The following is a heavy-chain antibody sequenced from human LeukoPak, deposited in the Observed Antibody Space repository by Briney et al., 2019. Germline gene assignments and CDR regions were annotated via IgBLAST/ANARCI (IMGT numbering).Heavy chain of an antibody. CDR1: GYTFTSYG. CDR3: ARERGRVVAATYFDY. CDR2: ISAYNGNT. Sequence: ASVKVSCKASGYTFTSYGISWVRQAPGQGLEWMGWISAYNGNTNYAQKLQGRVTMTTDTSTSTAYMELRSLRSDDTAVYYCARERGRVVAATYFDYWGQGTLVTVSS. D-gene: IGHD2-15*01. V-gene: IGHV1-18*01. J-gene: IGHJ4*02.